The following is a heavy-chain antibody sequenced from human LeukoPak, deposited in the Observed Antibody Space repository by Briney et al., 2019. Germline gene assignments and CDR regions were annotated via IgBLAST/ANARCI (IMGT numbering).Heavy chain of an antibody. D-gene: IGHD3-16*01. CDR3: ARDALGGRTKFDS. Sequence: GGSLRLSCVASGFTFSSHWMHWVRQVPGKGLMWVSRIDGDGSRIHYGDSVKGRFTISRDDAKNTLYLQMTSLRGDDTAIYFCARDALGGRTKFDSWGHGSLVTVSS. CDR1: GFTFSSHW. J-gene: IGHJ4*01. V-gene: IGHV3-74*01. CDR2: IDGDGSRI.